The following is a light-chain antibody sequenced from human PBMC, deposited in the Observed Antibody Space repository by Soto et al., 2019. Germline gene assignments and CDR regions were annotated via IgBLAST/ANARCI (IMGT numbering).Light chain of an antibody. Sequence: QSVLIQPPSASGTPGQRVTISCSGSNSNIGSNKVNWYQQLPGTAPKLLIYTSNQRPSGVPDRFSGSKSGTSASLAISGLQSEDEADYYCATWDDSLHGYVFGTGTKLTVL. V-gene: IGLV1-44*01. CDR3: ATWDDSLHGYV. CDR1: NSNIGSNK. J-gene: IGLJ1*01. CDR2: TSN.